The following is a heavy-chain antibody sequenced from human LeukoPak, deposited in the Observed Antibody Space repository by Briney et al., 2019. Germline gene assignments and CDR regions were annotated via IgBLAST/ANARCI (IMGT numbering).Heavy chain of an antibody. CDR2: ISGSGGST. Sequence: GGSLRLSCAASGFTFSSYAMSWVRQAPGKGLEWVSAISGSGGSTYYADSVKGRFTMSRDNSKTTLYLQMNSLRAEDTAVYYCAKDVGGLRWFDYWGQGTLVTVSS. V-gene: IGHV3-23*01. J-gene: IGHJ4*02. D-gene: IGHD4-23*01. CDR1: GFTFSSYA. CDR3: AKDVGGLRWFDY.